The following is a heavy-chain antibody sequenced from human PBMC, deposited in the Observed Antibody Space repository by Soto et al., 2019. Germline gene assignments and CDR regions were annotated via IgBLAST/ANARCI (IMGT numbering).Heavy chain of an antibody. V-gene: IGHV4-39*01. J-gene: IGHJ5*02. CDR1: NGSIRNPIYY. D-gene: IGHD1-1*01. CDR3: AGRSSLASVQIFVGKISNYNWFDP. CDR2: IYHRGNT. Sequence: QLQLQESGPGLVKPSETLSLTCTVSNGSIRNPIYYWGWMRQPPGKGLEWIGRIYHRGNTYYNRSLQGRVTISVDTSKNQFSLKLNSVTVAATAVYFCAGRSSLASVQIFVGKISNYNWFDPWGQGTLVTVSS.